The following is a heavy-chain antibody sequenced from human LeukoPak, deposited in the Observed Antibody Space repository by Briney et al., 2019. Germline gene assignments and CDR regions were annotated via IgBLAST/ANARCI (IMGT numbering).Heavy chain of an antibody. D-gene: IGHD3-22*01. V-gene: IGHV3-7*01. CDR1: GFTFSSYW. CDR2: IKQDGSEK. CDR3: ARADYYDSSGYPGD. Sequence: GGSLRLSCAASGFTFSSYWMSWVRQAPGKGLEWVANIKQDGSEKYYVDSVKGRFTISRDNAKNSLYLQMNSLRAEDTAVYYCARADYYDSSGYPGDWGQGTLVTVSS. J-gene: IGHJ4*02.